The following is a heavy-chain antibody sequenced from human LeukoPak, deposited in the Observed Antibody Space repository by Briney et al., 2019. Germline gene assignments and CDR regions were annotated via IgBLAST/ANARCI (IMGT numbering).Heavy chain of an antibody. CDR1: DYTFTNYG. D-gene: IGHD3-9*01. CDR3: ARRSYYDILTGSYKGDFDY. V-gene: IGHV1-18*01. J-gene: IGHJ4*02. CDR2: ISGYNGYT. Sequence: ASVKVSCKASDYTFTNYGVSWVRQAPGQGLEWMGWISGYNGYTNYAQKFQFRVTMTTDTSTSTAYMELRSLTSDDTAVYYCARRSYYDILTGSYKGDFDYWGQGTLVTVSS.